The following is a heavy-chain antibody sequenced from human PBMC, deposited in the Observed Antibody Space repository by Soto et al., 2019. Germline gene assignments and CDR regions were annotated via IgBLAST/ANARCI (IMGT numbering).Heavy chain of an antibody. D-gene: IGHD3-10*01. CDR3: AREAHYSSWFDP. J-gene: IGHJ5*02. CDR2: IYYSGGT. CDR1: GGSISSYY. V-gene: IGHV4-59*01. Sequence: SETLSLTCTVSGGSISSYYWSWIRQPPGKGLEWIGYIYYSGGTNYNPSLKSRVTISVDTSKNQFSLKLSSVTAADTAVYYCAREAHYSSWFDPWGQGTLVTVSS.